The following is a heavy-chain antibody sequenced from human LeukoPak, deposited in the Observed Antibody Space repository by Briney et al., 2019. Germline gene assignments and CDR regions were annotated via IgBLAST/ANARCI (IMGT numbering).Heavy chain of an antibody. CDR3: ARAPHYSNYGPYYYGMDV. CDR1: GFTFSDYY. J-gene: IGHJ6*02. Sequence: GGSLRLSCAASGFTFSDYYMSWIRQAPGKGLEWVSYISSSSSYTNYADSVKGRFTISRDNAKNSLYPQMNSLRAEDTAVYYCARAPHYSNYGPYYYGMDVWGQGTTVTVSS. V-gene: IGHV3-11*06. D-gene: IGHD4-11*01. CDR2: ISSSSSYT.